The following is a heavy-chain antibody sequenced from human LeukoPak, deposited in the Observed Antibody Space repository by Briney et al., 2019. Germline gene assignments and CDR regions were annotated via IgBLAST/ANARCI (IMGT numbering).Heavy chain of an antibody. CDR3: ARGQYHLLYWYFDL. D-gene: IGHD2-2*01. J-gene: IGHJ2*01. Sequence: TSETLSLTCTVSGGSISSYYWSWIRQPAGKGLEWNGRIYSSGSTNYNPSLKSRVTMSVDTSKNQFSLKLSSVTAADTAVYYCARGQYHLLYWYFDLWGRGTLVTVSS. V-gene: IGHV4-4*07. CDR1: GGSISSYY. CDR2: IYSSGST.